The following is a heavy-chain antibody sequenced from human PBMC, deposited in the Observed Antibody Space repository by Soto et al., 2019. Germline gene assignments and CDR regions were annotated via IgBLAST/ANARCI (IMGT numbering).Heavy chain of an antibody. J-gene: IGHJ3*01. CDR1: GFTFDNYA. CDR2: ISWNSGDI. V-gene: IGHV3-9*01. Sequence: PGGSRRLSCAASGFTFDNYAMHWVRQAPGKGLEWFSSISWNSGDIAYAYSVKGRCTISRDIAKRCLYLEMRGLRVDDTALYFFRKGMKWRQVWSVGPPDAWGRGTMVNVSS. CDR3: RKGMKWRQVWSVGPPDA. D-gene: IGHD3-16*01.